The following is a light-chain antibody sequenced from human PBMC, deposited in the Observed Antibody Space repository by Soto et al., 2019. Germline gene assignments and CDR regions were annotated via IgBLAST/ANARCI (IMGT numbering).Light chain of an antibody. Sequence: ETVMTQSPATLSVSPGERATLSCRATQSVNNNLAWYQQKPGQAPRLLIYGAYTRATGIPARFSGSGSETEFTLTISSLQSEDFAVYYCQHYNSWPYTFGQGTKLESK. CDR1: QSVNNN. V-gene: IGKV3-15*01. CDR3: QHYNSWPYT. CDR2: GAY. J-gene: IGKJ2*01.